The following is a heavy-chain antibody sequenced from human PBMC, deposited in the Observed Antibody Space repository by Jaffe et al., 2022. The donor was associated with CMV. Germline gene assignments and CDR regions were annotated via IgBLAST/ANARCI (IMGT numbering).Heavy chain of an antibody. CDR1: GFTFSNYA. CDR2: INGGGDNT. D-gene: IGHD2-15*01. Sequence: EVQLLESGGGSVQPGGSLRLSCAVSGFTFSNYAMSWVRQAPGKGLEWVAIINGGGDNTFYADSVKGRFTVSRDNSKNTLYLQMNSVRADDTAVYYCMKDWGSGRDYMVYWGQGTLVSVSS. J-gene: IGHJ4*02. V-gene: IGHV3-23*01. CDR3: MKDWGSGRDYMVY.